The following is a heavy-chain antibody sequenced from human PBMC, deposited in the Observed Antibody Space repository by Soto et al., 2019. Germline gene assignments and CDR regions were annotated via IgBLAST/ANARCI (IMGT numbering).Heavy chain of an antibody. V-gene: IGHV3-30-3*01. D-gene: IGHD5-18*01. J-gene: IGHJ4*02. Sequence: GGSLRLSCAASGFTFSSYAMHWVRQAPGKGLEWVAVISYDGSNKYYADSVKGRFTISRDNSKNTLYLQMNSLRAEDTAVYYCARDQYPLWLQGLDYWGQGTLVTVSS. CDR2: ISYDGSNK. CDR3: ARDQYPLWLQGLDY. CDR1: GFTFSSYA.